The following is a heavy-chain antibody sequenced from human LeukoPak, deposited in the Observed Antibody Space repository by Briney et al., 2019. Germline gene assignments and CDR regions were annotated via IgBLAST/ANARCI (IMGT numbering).Heavy chain of an antibody. CDR3: ARAAGMVRGVKVRNGRFDP. D-gene: IGHD3-10*01. CDR2: INHSGST. CDR1: GGSFSGYY. Sequence: SETLSLTCAVYGGSFSGYYRSWIRQPPGKGLEWIGEINHSGSTNYNPSLKSRVTISVDTSKNQFSLKLSSVSAADTAVYYCARAAGMVRGVKVRNGRFDPWGQGTLVTVSS. J-gene: IGHJ5*02. V-gene: IGHV4-34*01.